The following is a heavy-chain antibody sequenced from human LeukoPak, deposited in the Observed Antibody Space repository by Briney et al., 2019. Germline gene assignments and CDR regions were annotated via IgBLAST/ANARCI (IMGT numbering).Heavy chain of an antibody. D-gene: IGHD6-13*01. V-gene: IGHV4-39*01. CDR3: AKGGYSRGYYSYYYMDV. Sequence: SETLSLTCTVSGGSISSSNYYWGWIRQPPWKGLEWIGSIYYSGSTYYNPSLKSRVTISVDTSKDQFSLKLSSVTAADTAVYSCAKGGYSRGYYSYYYMDVWGKGTTVTVSS. CDR1: GGSISSSNYY. J-gene: IGHJ6*03. CDR2: IYYSGST.